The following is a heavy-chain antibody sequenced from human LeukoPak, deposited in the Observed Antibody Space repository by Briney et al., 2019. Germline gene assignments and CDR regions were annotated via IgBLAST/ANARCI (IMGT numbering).Heavy chain of an antibody. CDR3: AKAAHLPGIAVAGPDY. CDR2: ISGSGGST. J-gene: IGHJ4*02. Sequence: GGSLRLSCAASGFTFSSYAMSWVRQAPGKGLEWVSAISGSGGSTYYADSVKGRFTISRDNSKNTLYLQMNSLRAEDTAVYYCAKAAHLPGIAVAGPDYWGQGTLVTVSS. V-gene: IGHV3-23*01. CDR1: GFTFSSYA. D-gene: IGHD6-19*01.